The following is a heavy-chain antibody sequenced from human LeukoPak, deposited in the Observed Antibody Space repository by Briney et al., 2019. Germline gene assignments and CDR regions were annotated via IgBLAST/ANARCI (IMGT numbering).Heavy chain of an antibody. Sequence: SETLSLTCAVYGGSFSSYYWGWIRQPPGKGLEWIGSIYYSGSTYYNPSLKSRVTISVDTSKNQFSLKLSSVTAADTAVYYCARHSVAGVRRVYFSWFDPWGQGTLVTVSS. CDR2: IYYSGST. V-gene: IGHV4-39*01. D-gene: IGHD3-10*01. CDR1: GGSFSSYY. J-gene: IGHJ5*02. CDR3: ARHSVAGVRRVYFSWFDP.